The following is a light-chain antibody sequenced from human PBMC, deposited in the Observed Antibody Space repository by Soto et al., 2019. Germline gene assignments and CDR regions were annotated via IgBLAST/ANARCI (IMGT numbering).Light chain of an antibody. CDR3: SSYTSSSTDV. CDR1: SGDVGSYNR. CDR2: EAS. J-gene: IGLJ1*01. Sequence: QSALTQPPSVPGSPGQSVTISCTGTSGDVGSYNRVSWYQQPPGTAPKLMIYEASNRPSGVAGGFSGDKSGNTATLTISGLQAEDEAEYYCSSYTSSSTDVFGTGTKLTVL. V-gene: IGLV2-18*02.